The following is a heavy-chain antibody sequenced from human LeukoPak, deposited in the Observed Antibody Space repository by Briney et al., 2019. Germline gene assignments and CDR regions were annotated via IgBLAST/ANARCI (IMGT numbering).Heavy chain of an antibody. CDR1: GGSISSSSYY. V-gene: IGHV4-39*01. CDR2: IYYSGST. Sequence: PSETLSLTCTVSGGSISSSSYYWGWIRQPPGKGLEWIGGIYYSGSTYYNPSLKSRVTKSVDTSKNQFSLKLSSVTAADTAVHYCARHAYSNYAEKHFDYWGQGTLVTVSS. D-gene: IGHD4-11*01. J-gene: IGHJ4*02. CDR3: ARHAYSNYAEKHFDY.